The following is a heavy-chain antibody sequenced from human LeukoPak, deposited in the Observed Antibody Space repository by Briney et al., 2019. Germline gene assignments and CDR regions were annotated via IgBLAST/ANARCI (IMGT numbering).Heavy chain of an antibody. D-gene: IGHD5-24*01. CDR2: IYHSGST. CDR3: ARHSRDGYNF. CDR1: GYSISSGYY. V-gene: IGHV4-38-2*01. Sequence: PSETLSLTCAVSGYSISSGYYWGWIRQPPGKGLEWIGSIYHSGSTYYNPSLKSRVTISVVTSKNQFSLKLSSVTAADTAVYYCARHSRDGYNFWGQGTLVTVSS. J-gene: IGHJ4*02.